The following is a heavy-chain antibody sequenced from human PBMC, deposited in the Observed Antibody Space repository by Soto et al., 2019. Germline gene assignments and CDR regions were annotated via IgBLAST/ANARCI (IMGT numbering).Heavy chain of an antibody. CDR3: ARDSAYNSAAN. Sequence: GGSLRLSCAASGFTFTTYSMKWVRQAPGKGLEWVSSITSSSSYIYYADSVKGRFTISRDNAKNSLYLQMDSLRAEDTAVYYCARDSAYNSAANWGQGTLVTVSS. J-gene: IGHJ4*02. V-gene: IGHV3-21*01. D-gene: IGHD1-1*01. CDR1: GFTFTTYS. CDR2: ITSSSSYI.